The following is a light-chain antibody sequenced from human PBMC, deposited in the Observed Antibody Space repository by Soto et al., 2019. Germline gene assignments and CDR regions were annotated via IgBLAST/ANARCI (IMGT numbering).Light chain of an antibody. CDR3: QHYNNRPIP. CDR2: GTS. V-gene: IGKV3-15*01. CDR1: QSVASN. Sequence: GRTQSPASLSVSPGESVTLSCRASQSVASNLAWYQQKPGQAPRLLIYGTSTRATGVPARFSGSGSGTDFTLTISSLQAADFAVYHCQHYNNRPIPFGQGTR. J-gene: IGKJ5*01.